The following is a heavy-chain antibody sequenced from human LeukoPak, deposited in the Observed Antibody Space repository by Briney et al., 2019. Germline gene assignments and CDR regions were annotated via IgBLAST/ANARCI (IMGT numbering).Heavy chain of an antibody. Sequence: PGGSLRLSCAASGFTFSTYWMGWDRQAPGKGLEWVANINQDGSKRYYVDAVKGRFTIARDNAKNSLYLQMSGLRADDTAVYYCANDLAYWGQGTLVTVSS. V-gene: IGHV3-7*01. CDR2: INQDGSKR. CDR3: ANDLAY. J-gene: IGHJ4*02. CDR1: GFTFSTYW.